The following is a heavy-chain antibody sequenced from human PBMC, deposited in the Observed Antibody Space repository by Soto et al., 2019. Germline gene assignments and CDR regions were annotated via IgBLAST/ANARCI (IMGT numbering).Heavy chain of an antibody. CDR3: ARERSSSFLRVGISPFDI. J-gene: IGHJ3*02. CDR1: GDSVSSNSAA. D-gene: IGHD6-6*01. CDR2: TYYRSRWYN. Sequence: SQTLSLTCVISGDSVSSNSAAWNWIRQSPSRGLEWLGRTYYRSRWYNDYAVSVKSRITINPDTSKNQFSLQLNSVTPEDTAVYYCARERSSSFLRVGISPFDIWGQGTMATVSP. V-gene: IGHV6-1*01.